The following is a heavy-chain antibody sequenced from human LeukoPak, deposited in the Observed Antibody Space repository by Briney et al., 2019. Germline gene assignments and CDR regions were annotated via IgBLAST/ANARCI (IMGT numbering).Heavy chain of an antibody. CDR2: ITYSGIT. CDR3: ARVVYRHDYYMDV. V-gene: IGHV4-59*01. CDR1: GGSISSYY. Sequence: SETLSLTCTVSGGSISSYYWSWIRQPPGKGLEWIGFITYSGITNYNPSLKSRVTISVDTSKYQFALKLSSVTAADTAVYYCARVVYRHDYYMDVWGKGTTVTVSS. J-gene: IGHJ6*03. D-gene: IGHD5/OR15-5a*01.